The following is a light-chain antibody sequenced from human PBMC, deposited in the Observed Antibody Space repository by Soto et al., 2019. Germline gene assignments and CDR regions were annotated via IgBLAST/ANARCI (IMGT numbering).Light chain of an antibody. CDR2: DAS. V-gene: IGKV4-1*01. CDR3: QQYNSYSHLT. Sequence: DIVMTQSPDSLAVSLGERATITCKSSQSVLYSSNNKNYLAWYQQKPGEAPKLLIYDASDLPRGVPSRFSGSGSGTKFTLTIARLQPDDFATYYCQQYNSYSHLTFGGGTKVDIK. J-gene: IGKJ4*01. CDR1: QSVLYSSNNKNY.